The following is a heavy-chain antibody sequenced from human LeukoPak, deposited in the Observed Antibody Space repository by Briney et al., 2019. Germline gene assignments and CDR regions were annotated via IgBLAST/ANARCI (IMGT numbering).Heavy chain of an antibody. J-gene: IGHJ5*02. V-gene: IGHV4-31*03. CDR3: ARDKSRARGVLYNWFDP. CDR2: IYYSGST. D-gene: IGHD3-10*01. Sequence: SQTLSLTCTVSGGFISSGGYYWSWIRQHPGKGLEWIGYIYYSGSTYYNPSLKSRVTISVDTSKNQFSLKLSSVTAADTAVYYCARDKSRARGVLYNWFDPWGQGTLVTVSS. CDR1: GGFISSGGYY.